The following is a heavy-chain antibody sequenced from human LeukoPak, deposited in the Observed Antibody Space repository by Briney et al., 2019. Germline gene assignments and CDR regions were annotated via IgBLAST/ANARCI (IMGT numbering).Heavy chain of an antibody. CDR3: ARDVGASAPDAFDI. J-gene: IGHJ3*02. Sequence: GGSLRLSCAASGFTFSTYNMNWVRQAPGKGLEWVSSISSTSNYIYYADSVKGRFTISRDNAKNSLYLQMNSLRAEDTDVYYCARDVGASAPDAFDIWGQGTMVTVSS. CDR1: GFTFSTYN. CDR2: ISSTSNYI. D-gene: IGHD1-26*01. V-gene: IGHV3-21*01.